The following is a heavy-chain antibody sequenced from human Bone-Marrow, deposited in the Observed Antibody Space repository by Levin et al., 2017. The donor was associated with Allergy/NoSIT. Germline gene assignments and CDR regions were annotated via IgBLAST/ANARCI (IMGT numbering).Heavy chain of an antibody. CDR1: GFTFSSYS. J-gene: IGHJ5*02. CDR3: ARDQGSGWYEIKRWFDP. Sequence: GESLKISCAASGFTFSSYSMNWVRQAPGKGLEWVSSISSSSSYIYYADSVKGRFTISRDNAKNSLYLQMNSLRAEDTAVYYCARDQGSGWYEIKRWFDPWGQGTLVTVSS. CDR2: ISSSSSYI. D-gene: IGHD6-19*01. V-gene: IGHV3-21*01.